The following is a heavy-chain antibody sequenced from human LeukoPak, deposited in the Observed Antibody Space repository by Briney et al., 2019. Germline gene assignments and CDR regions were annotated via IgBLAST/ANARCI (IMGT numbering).Heavy chain of an antibody. J-gene: IGHJ6*03. Sequence: SETLSLTCTVSGGSISSSSYYWGWIRQPPGKGLEWIGSIYYSGSTYYNPSLKSRVTISVDTSKNQFSLKLSSVTAADTAVYYCARLYAGYYYYYYMDVWGKGTTVTISS. CDR1: GGSISSSSYY. CDR3: ARLYAGYYYYYYMDV. D-gene: IGHD3-16*01. CDR2: IYYSGST. V-gene: IGHV4-39*01.